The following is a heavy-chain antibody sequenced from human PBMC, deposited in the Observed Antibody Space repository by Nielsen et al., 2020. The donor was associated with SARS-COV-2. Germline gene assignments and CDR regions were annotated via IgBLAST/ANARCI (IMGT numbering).Heavy chain of an antibody. CDR1: GASLSSGSYY. Sequence: SETLSLTCTVSGASLSSGSYYWTWIRQPAGKGLEWIGRVFATGSTDYNPSLKSRVTISIDTSKNQFSLNLRFVTAADTAVYYCARDRWQQLVPTYWGQGTLVTVSS. CDR3: ARDRWQQLVPTY. V-gene: IGHV4-61*02. J-gene: IGHJ4*02. D-gene: IGHD6-13*01. CDR2: VFATGST.